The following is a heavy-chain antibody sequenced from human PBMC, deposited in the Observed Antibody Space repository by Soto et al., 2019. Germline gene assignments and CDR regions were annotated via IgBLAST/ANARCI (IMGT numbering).Heavy chain of an antibody. J-gene: IGHJ3*02. D-gene: IGHD3-3*01. Sequence: ASVKVSCKASGYTFTGYYMHWVRQAPGQGLEWMGWINPNSGGTNYAQKFQGRVTMTRDTSISTAYMELSRLRSDDTAVYYCARSFGVVIMLDSFYIWGQGTMVTVSS. CDR3: ARSFGVVIMLDSFYI. V-gene: IGHV1-2*02. CDR1: GYTFTGYY. CDR2: INPNSGGT.